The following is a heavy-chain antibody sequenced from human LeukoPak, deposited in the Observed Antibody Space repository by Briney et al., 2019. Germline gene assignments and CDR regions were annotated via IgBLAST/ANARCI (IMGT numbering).Heavy chain of an antibody. CDR3: ARDRVVVPAAFDY. CDR2: INPNSGGT. J-gene: IGHJ4*02. V-gene: IGHV1-2*02. CDR1: GYTFTAYY. Sequence: GASVKLSCKASGYTFTAYYMHWVRQAPGQGLEWMGWINPNSGGTNYAQKFQGRVTMTRDTSISTAYMELSRLRSDDTAVYYCARDRVVVPAAFDYWGQGTMVTPSS. D-gene: IGHD2-2*01.